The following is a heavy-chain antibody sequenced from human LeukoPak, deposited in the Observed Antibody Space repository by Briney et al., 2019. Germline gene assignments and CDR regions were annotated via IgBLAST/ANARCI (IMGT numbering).Heavy chain of an antibody. J-gene: IGHJ4*02. D-gene: IGHD3-22*01. CDR3: ARGTYYYDSSGYQY. CDR1: GGSISSYY. Sequence: SETLSLTCTVSGGSISSYYWSWIRQPPGKGLEWIGYIYYSGSTNYNPSLKSRVTISVDTSKNQFSLKLSSVTAADTAVYYCARGTYYYDSSGYQYWGQGTLVTVSS. CDR2: IYYSGST. V-gene: IGHV4-59*01.